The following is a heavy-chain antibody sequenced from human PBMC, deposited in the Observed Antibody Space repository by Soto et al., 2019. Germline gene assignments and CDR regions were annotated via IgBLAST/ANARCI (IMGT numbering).Heavy chain of an antibody. J-gene: IGHJ2*01. Sequence: EVQVLQSGGGLVQPGGSLRLSCAASGLTFSRFAMSWVLQAPGKGLEWVATIHGSGAITNYADSVRGRFTISRDNSKDTMYLQLNTLRVEDTAVYYCAKDKGPGSYTNWCFEVWGRGTLVTVSS. V-gene: IGHV3-23*01. D-gene: IGHD3-10*01. CDR2: IHGSGAIT. CDR1: GLTFSRFA. CDR3: AKDKGPGSYTNWCFEV.